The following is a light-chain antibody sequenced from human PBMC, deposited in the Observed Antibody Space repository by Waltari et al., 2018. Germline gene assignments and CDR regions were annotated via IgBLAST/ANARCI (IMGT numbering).Light chain of an antibody. Sequence: DIVMTQSPDSLAVSLGERATINCKSSESVIYDSDNKNYLAWYQQKPGQPPKLLIHWASTRESGVPDRFSGSGSGTDLTLTISSLQAEDVAVYYCQQYLSAPRTFGQGTVLEIK. CDR2: WAS. CDR1: ESVIYDSDNKNY. J-gene: IGKJ2*02. CDR3: QQYLSAPRT. V-gene: IGKV4-1*01.